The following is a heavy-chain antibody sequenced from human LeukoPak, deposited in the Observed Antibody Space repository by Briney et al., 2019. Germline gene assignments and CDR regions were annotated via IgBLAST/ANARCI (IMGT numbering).Heavy chain of an antibody. Sequence: SVKVSCKASGGTFSSYAISWVRQAPGQGLEWMGRIIPIFGIANYAQKLQGRVTMTTDTSTSTAYMELRSLRSDDTAVYYCARSTTKAFDIWGQGTVVTVSS. D-gene: IGHD4-17*01. J-gene: IGHJ3*02. CDR1: GGTFSSYA. CDR2: IIPIFGIA. CDR3: ARSTTKAFDI. V-gene: IGHV1-69*04.